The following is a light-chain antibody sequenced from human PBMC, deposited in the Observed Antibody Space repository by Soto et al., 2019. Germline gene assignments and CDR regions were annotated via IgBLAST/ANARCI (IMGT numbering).Light chain of an antibody. CDR2: VVS. J-gene: IGLJ1*01. V-gene: IGLV2-14*01. Sequence: QSVLTQPASMSGSPGQSVTISCAGTSSDIGGYNYVSWYQHHPGTAPKLIIYVVSSRPSGVSHRFSASKSGNTASLTISGLQAEDEADYYCSSFSVASPLFGTGTKVTVL. CDR1: SSDIGGYNY. CDR3: SSFSVASPL.